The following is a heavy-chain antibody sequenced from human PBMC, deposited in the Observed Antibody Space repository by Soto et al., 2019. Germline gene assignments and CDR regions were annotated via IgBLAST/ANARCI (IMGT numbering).Heavy chain of an antibody. CDR2: IGRRSDI. J-gene: IGHJ6*02. V-gene: IGHV3-21*01. D-gene: IGHD2-21*02. CDR3: AREETAWPLAYGLDV. Sequence: GGSLRLSCEASGFSFSTYSMHWVRQAPGKGLEWVSSIGRRSDIYYADSVKGRFTISRDNAKNSVSLQLNSLRDEDTAVYYCAREETAWPLAYGLDVWGQGTTVTVSS. CDR1: GFSFSTYS.